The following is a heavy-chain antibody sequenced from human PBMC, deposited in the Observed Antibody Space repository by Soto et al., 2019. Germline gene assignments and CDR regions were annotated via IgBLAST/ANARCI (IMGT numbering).Heavy chain of an antibody. J-gene: IGHJ4*02. V-gene: IGHV1-69*01. CDR1: GGTFSSYA. CDR2: IIPIFGTA. Sequence: QVQLVQSGAEVKKPGSSVKVSCKASGGTFSSYAISWVRQAPGQGLEWMGGIIPIFGTANYAQKFQGRVTNTADESTSTAYMELSSLRSEDTAVYYCARVGCSGGSCYYYFDYWGQGTLVTVSS. CDR3: ARVGCSGGSCYYYFDY. D-gene: IGHD2-15*01.